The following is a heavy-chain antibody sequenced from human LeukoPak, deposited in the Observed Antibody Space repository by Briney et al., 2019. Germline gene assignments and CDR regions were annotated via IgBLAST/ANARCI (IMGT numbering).Heavy chain of an antibody. CDR2: INPNSGST. J-gene: IGHJ5*02. CDR3: ARGDCSGGSCFPDNWFDP. Sequence: ASVKVSCKASGYTFTGYYMHWVRQAPGQGLEWMGWINPNSGSTNYAQKFQGRVTMTRDTSISTAYMELSRLRSDDTAVYYCARGDCSGGSCFPDNWFDPWGQGTLVTVSS. V-gene: IGHV1-2*02. D-gene: IGHD2-15*01. CDR1: GYTFTGYY.